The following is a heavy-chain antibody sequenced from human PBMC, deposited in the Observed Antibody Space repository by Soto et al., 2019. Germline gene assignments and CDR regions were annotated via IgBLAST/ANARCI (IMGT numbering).Heavy chain of an antibody. CDR3: ARATDTAMAPGY. CDR1: GYTFTSYA. Sequence: ASVKVSCKASGYTFTSYAMHWVRQAPGQRLEWRGWINAGNGNTKYSQKFQGRVTITRDTSASTAYMELSSLRSEDTAVYYCARATDTAMAPGYWGQGTLVTVSS. CDR2: INAGNGNT. V-gene: IGHV1-3*01. D-gene: IGHD5-18*01. J-gene: IGHJ4*02.